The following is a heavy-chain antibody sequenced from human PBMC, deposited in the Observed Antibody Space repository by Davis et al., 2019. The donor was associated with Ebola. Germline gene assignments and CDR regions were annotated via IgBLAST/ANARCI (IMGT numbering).Heavy chain of an antibody. CDR1: GFSFSSHW. CDR3: AREAVWRFDP. V-gene: IGHV3-7*03. Sequence: GESLKISCAASGFSFSSHWMSWVRQAPGKGLEWVANIRQDGSEKHYVDSVKGRFTISRDNAQNSLYLQMNSLRAEDTDVYYCAREAVWRFDPWGQGTLVTVSS. J-gene: IGHJ5*02. D-gene: IGHD3-16*01. CDR2: IRQDGSEK.